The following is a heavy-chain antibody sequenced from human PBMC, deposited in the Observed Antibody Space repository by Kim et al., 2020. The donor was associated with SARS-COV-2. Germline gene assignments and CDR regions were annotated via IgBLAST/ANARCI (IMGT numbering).Heavy chain of an antibody. D-gene: IGHD6-13*01. Sequence: SETLPLTCHVSGASISSYYWTWLRQSPGRGLEWIGYFYYYGSTQYNPSLKSRVTISVDTSKSQFSLNLTSVTAADTAVYFCARGYSASYYYFDFWGQGSL. CDR2: FYYYGST. V-gene: IGHV4-59*01. J-gene: IGHJ4*02. CDR3: ARGYSASYYYFDF. CDR1: GASISSYY.